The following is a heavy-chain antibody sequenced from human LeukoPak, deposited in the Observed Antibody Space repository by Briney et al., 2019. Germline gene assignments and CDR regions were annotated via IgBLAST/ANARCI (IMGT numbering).Heavy chain of an antibody. CDR1: GFTFSSYS. V-gene: IGHV3-21*04. Sequence: GGSLRLSCAASGFTFSSYSMNWVRQAPGKGLEWVSSISSSSSYIYYADSVKGRFTISRDNSKNTLYVQMNSLRAEDTAVYYCAKVSWKRIQVWDVDCWGQGTLVTVSS. CDR2: ISSSSSYI. D-gene: IGHD5-18*01. CDR3: AKVSWKRIQVWDVDC. J-gene: IGHJ4*02.